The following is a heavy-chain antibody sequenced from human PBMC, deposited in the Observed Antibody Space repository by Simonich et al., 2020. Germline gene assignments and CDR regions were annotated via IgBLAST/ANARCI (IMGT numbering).Heavy chain of an antibody. J-gene: IGHJ4*02. CDR3: TRFDYYGTGSYYFDY. CDR2: IRSKAKSNAT. CDR1: GFTFSGSA. Sequence: EVQLVESGGVLVQPGGSLKLSCAASGFTFSGSAMHWVRQSSGKGLEWVGRIRSKAKSNATAYAASVKGRFTIAREDSKNTAFLQMISLKTEDTAVYYCTRFDYYGTGSYYFDYWGQGNLVTVSS. D-gene: IGHD3-10*01. V-gene: IGHV3-73*02.